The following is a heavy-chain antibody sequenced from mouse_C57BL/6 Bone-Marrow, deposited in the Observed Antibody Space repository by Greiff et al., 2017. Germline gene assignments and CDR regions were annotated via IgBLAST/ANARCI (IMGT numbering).Heavy chain of an antibody. CDR1: GYTFTSYW. V-gene: IGHV1-64*01. CDR2: IHPNSGST. Sequence: QVQLQQSGAELVKPGASVKLSCKASGYTFTSYWMHWVKQRPGQGLEWIGMIHPNSGSTNYNEKFKSKDTLTVDKSSSTAYMQRSNLTSEDSAVYYCERRLDYWGQGTTLTVSS. CDR3: ERRLDY. J-gene: IGHJ2*01.